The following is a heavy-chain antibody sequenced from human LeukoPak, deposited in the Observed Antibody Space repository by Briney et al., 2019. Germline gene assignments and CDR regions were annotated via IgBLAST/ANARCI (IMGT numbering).Heavy chain of an antibody. CDR2: INQSGST. Sequence: SETLSLTCAVCGGSFSGYYWSWIRQPPGKGLEWIGEINQSGSTNYNPSLKSRVTISVDTSKNQFSLKLSSVTAADTAVYYCARGRAAAGTDYWGQGTLVTVSS. V-gene: IGHV4-34*01. D-gene: IGHD6-13*01. CDR3: ARGRAAAGTDY. CDR1: GGSFSGYY. J-gene: IGHJ4*02.